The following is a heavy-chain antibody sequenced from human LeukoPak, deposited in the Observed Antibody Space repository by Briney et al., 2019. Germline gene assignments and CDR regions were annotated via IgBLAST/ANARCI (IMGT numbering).Heavy chain of an antibody. CDR2: ISAYNGNT. CDR3: AGSLGIVVVVAAGIFDY. J-gene: IGHJ4*02. CDR1: GYTFTSYG. V-gene: IGHV1-18*01. Sequence: ASVKVSCKASGYTFTSYGISWVRQAPGQGLEWMGWISAYNGNTNYAQKLQGRVTMTTDTSTSTAYMELRSLRSDDTAVYYCAGSLGIVVVVAAGIFDYWGQGTLVTVSS. D-gene: IGHD2-15*01.